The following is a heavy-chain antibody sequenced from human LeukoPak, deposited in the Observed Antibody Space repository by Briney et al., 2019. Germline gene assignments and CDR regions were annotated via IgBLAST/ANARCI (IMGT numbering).Heavy chain of an antibody. CDR1: GFTFYDYV. CDR3: ARDPGYCSSTSCYTNWLDP. CDR2: IKWNGGST. Sequence: GGSLRLSCAASGFTFYDYVMSWVRQAPGKGREWVSGIKWNGGSTGYPDSVKSRFTISRDNAKNSLYLQMNSLRAEQTALYYCARDPGYCSSTSCYTNWLDPSGQGTLVTVSS. D-gene: IGHD2-2*01. J-gene: IGHJ5*02. V-gene: IGHV3-20*04.